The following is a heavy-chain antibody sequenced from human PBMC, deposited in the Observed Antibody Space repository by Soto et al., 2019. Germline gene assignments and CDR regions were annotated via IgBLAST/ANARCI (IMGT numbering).Heavy chain of an antibody. CDR1: GDSFTSYW. D-gene: IGHD6-19*01. J-gene: IGHJ6*02. CDR2: IYPGDSDT. Sequence: GESLKISFKGSGDSFTSYWIGLVRQIPRKGLEWMGIIYPGDSDTRYSPSFQGQVTISADKSISTAYLQWSGLKASDTAMYYCARHAVAAVVGSYYYGMDVWGQGTTVTVSS. V-gene: IGHV5-51*01. CDR3: ARHAVAAVVGSYYYGMDV.